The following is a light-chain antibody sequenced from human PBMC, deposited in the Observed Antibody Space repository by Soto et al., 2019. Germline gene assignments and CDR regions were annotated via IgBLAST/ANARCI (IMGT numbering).Light chain of an antibody. Sequence: EIVLTQSPGTLSLSPGERATLSCRASQSVSGSYVAWYQQKPGQAPRLLIYGASSRATGIPDRFSGSGSGTDFTLTISRLEPEDFAVYYCQQYDNSLYTFGQGTKLEI. CDR1: QSVSGSY. CDR3: QQYDNSLYT. V-gene: IGKV3-20*01. CDR2: GAS. J-gene: IGKJ2*01.